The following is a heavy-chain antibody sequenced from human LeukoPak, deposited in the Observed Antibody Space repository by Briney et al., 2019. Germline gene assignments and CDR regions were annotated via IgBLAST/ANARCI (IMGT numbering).Heavy chain of an antibody. V-gene: IGHV1-8*01. CDR1: GYTFTSYD. Sequence: ASVKVSCKASGYTFTSYDINWVRQATGQGLEWMGWMNPNSGNTGYAQKFQGRVTMTRNIFISTAYMELSSLRSEDTAVYYCARVEYISGYSHVYWGQGTLVTVSS. J-gene: IGHJ4*02. CDR3: ARVEYISGYSHVY. D-gene: IGHD3-22*01. CDR2: MNPNSGNT.